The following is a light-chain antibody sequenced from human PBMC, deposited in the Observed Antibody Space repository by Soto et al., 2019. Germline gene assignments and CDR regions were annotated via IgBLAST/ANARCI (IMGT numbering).Light chain of an antibody. V-gene: IGKV1-5*03. CDR2: KAS. CDR1: QSISSW. Sequence: DIQMTQSPSTLSASVGDRVTITCRASQSISSWLAWYQQKPGKAPKLLIYKASSLESGVPSRFSGSGSGTAFTLTISNLQPDDFATYYCQQYNSYPWTFGQGTKVEIK. J-gene: IGKJ1*01. CDR3: QQYNSYPWT.